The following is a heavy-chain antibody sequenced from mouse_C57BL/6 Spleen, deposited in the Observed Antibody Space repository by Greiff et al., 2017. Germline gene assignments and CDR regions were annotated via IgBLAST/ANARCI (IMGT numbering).Heavy chain of an antibody. D-gene: IGHD1-1*01. V-gene: IGHV5-9*01. CDR3: ARHGYGGYFDV. J-gene: IGHJ1*03. Sequence: EVQLVESGGGLVKPGGSLKLSCAASGFTFSSYTMSWVRQTPEKRLEWVATISGGGGNTYYPDSVKGRFTISRDNAKNTLYLQMSSLRSEDTALYYCARHGYGGYFDVWGTGTTVTVSS. CDR1: GFTFSSYT. CDR2: ISGGGGNT.